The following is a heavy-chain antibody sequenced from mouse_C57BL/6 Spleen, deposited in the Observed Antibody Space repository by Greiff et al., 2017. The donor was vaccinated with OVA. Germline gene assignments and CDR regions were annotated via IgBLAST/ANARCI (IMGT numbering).Heavy chain of an antibody. CDR1: GFTFSDYY. J-gene: IGHJ2*01. D-gene: IGHD1-1*02. V-gene: IGHV5-16*01. Sequence: EVKVVESEGGLVQPGSSMKLSCTASGFTFSDYYMAWVRQVPEKGLEWVANINYDGSSTYYLDSLKSRFIISRDNAKNILYLQMSSLKSEDTATYYCAREGVARDYFDYWGQGTTLTVSS. CDR2: INYDGSST. CDR3: AREGVARDYFDY.